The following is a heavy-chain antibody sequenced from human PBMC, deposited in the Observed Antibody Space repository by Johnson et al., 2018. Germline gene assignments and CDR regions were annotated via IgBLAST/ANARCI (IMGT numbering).Heavy chain of an antibody. CDR2: IYYSGST. Sequence: QVQLQESGPGLVKPSETLSLTCTVSGGSISSYYWSWIRQPPGKGLEWIGYIYYSGSTNYNPSLKSRVTISVDTSKNQFSLKLSSVTAADTAVYYWARMAYGSGSYYNPADAFDIWGQGTMVTVSS. V-gene: IGHV4-59*01. D-gene: IGHD3-10*01. J-gene: IGHJ3*02. CDR3: ARMAYGSGSYYNPADAFDI. CDR1: GGSISSYY.